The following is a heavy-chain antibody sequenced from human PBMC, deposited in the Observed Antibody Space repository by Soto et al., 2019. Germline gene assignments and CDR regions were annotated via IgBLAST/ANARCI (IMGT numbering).Heavy chain of an antibody. CDR2: IIPIFGTA. J-gene: IGHJ6*02. D-gene: IGHD6-6*01. Sequence: SVKVSCKASGGTFSSCAISWARQAPGQGLEWMGGIIPIFGTANYAQKFQGRVTITADESTSTAYMELSSLRSEDTAVYYCARRSSSSFGSNGMDVWGQGTTVTVSS. V-gene: IGHV1-69*13. CDR3: ARRSSSSFGSNGMDV. CDR1: GGTFSSCA.